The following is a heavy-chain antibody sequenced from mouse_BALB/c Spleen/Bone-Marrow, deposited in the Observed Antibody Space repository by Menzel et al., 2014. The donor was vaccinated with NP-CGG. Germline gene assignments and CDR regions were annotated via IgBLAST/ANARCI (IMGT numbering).Heavy chain of an antibody. V-gene: IGHV1-9*01. J-gene: IGHJ2*01. CDR1: GYTFSSYW. D-gene: IGHD2-14*01. Sequence: VKLMESGAELMKPGASVKISCKATGYTFSSYWIEWVKQRPGHGLEWIGEILPGSGTTNYSEKFKGKATFTADTSSNTAYMQLSSLTSEDSAVYYCARGTYRYYFDYWGQGTTLTVSS. CDR2: ILPGSGTT. CDR3: ARGTYRYYFDY.